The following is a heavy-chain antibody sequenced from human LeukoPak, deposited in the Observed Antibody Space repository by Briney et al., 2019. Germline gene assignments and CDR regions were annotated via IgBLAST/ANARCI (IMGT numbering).Heavy chain of an antibody. V-gene: IGHV3-7*01. J-gene: IGHJ4*02. D-gene: IGHD3/OR15-3a*01. CDR3: AGDTFGTGYYNPLSY. Sequence: SGGSLRLSCAASGFTFSSYWMSWVRQAPGKGLEWVANIKQDGSEKYYVDSVKGRFAISRDNAKNSLYLQMNSLRAEDTAVYYCAGDTFGTGYYNPLSYWGQGTLVTVSS. CDR2: IKQDGSEK. CDR1: GFTFSSYW.